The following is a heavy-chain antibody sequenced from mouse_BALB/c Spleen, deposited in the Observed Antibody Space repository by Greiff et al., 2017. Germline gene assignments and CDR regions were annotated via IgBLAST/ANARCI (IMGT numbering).Heavy chain of an antibody. V-gene: IGHV1S130*01. D-gene: IGHD2-10*02. CDR1: GYTFTSSW. CDR2: IHPNSGNT. CDR3: ARKYGNYYAMDY. Sequence: VQLQQSGSVLVRPGASVKLSCKASGYTFTSSWMHWAKQRPGQGLEWIGEIHPNSGNTNYNEKFKGKATLTVDTSSSTAYVDLSSLTSEDSAVYYCARKYGNYYAMDYWGQGTSVTVSS. J-gene: IGHJ4*01.